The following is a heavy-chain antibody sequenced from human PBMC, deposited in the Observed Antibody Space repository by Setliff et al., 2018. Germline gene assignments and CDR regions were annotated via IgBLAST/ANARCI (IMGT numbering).Heavy chain of an antibody. Sequence: ASVKVSCKASGFAFSSSGISWVRQAPGQGLEWMGWISVYNGNTDYAQTFQDRVTMTTDTSTDTAYMELSSLRSEDTAVYYCAFNSGWYGYYFDYWGQGTLVTVSS. CDR1: GFAFSSSG. CDR3: AFNSGWYGYYFDY. V-gene: IGHV1-18*01. J-gene: IGHJ4*02. CDR2: ISVYNGNT. D-gene: IGHD6-19*01.